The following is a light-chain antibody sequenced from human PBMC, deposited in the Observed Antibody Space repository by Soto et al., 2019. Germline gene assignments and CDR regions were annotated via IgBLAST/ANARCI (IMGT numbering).Light chain of an antibody. V-gene: IGKV3-11*01. Sequence: VSAQFSARLCLPPGAVATHSRRASLSVSGYLAWYQQKPGQAPRLLIYDASNRATGIPARFSGSGSGTDFTLTISSLEPEDFAVYYCQKRSNWPLTFGGGTKVDIK. CDR3: QKRSNWPLT. CDR1: LSVSGY. CDR2: DAS. J-gene: IGKJ4*01.